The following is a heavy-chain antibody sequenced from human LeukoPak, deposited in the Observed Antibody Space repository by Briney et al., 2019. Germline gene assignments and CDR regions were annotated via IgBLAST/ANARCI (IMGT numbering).Heavy chain of an antibody. V-gene: IGHV3-30*02. Sequence: SGGSLRLSCAASGFTFSSYGMHWVRQAPGKGLEWVAFIRYDGSNKYYADSVKGRFTISRDNSKNTLYLQMNSLRAEDTAVYYCAKLGYCSSTSCYGDYWGQGTLVTVSS. J-gene: IGHJ4*02. CDR2: IRYDGSNK. CDR1: GFTFSSYG. CDR3: AKLGYCSSTSCYGDY. D-gene: IGHD2-2*01.